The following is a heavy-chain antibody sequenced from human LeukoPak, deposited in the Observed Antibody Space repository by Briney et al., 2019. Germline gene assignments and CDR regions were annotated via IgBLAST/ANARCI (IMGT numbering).Heavy chain of an antibody. CDR1: GGSFSGYY. Sequence: PSETLSLTCAVYGGSFSGYYWSWIRQPPGKGLEWIGEINHSGSTNYNPSLKSRVTISVDTSKNQFSLKLSSVTAADTAVYYCARLSQGSGSYYLDYWGQGTLVTVSS. D-gene: IGHD3-10*01. CDR2: INHSGST. V-gene: IGHV4-34*01. CDR3: ARLSQGSGSYYLDY. J-gene: IGHJ4*02.